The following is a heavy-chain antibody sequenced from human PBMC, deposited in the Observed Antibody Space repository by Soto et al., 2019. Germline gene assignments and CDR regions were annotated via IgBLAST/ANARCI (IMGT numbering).Heavy chain of an antibody. Sequence: QIRLVQSGAELKKPGASVKVSCKVSGYTLTALSIHWVRQAPGKGLEWMGGFDPGDDKTIFAQKFQDRVTMTEDTITDIAYMELSSLRSEDTAVYYCTTDSYYGSNYFDYWGQGTLVTVSS. CDR3: TTDSYYGSNYFDY. D-gene: IGHD3-10*01. V-gene: IGHV1-24*01. J-gene: IGHJ4*02. CDR1: GYTLTALS. CDR2: FDPGDDKT.